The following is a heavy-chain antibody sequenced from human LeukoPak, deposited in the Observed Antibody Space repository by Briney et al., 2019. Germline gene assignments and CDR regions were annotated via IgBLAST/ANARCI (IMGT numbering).Heavy chain of an antibody. V-gene: IGHV4-38-2*02. CDR3: ARDTPYYGGNSYAFDI. D-gene: IGHD4-23*01. Sequence: SETLSLTCTVSGYSISSGYYWGWIRQPPGKGLEWIASISHSGSTYYNPSLKSRVTISVDTSKNQFSLKLSSVTAADTAVYYCARDTPYYGGNSYAFDIWGQGTMVIVSS. CDR2: ISHSGST. J-gene: IGHJ3*02. CDR1: GYSISSGYY.